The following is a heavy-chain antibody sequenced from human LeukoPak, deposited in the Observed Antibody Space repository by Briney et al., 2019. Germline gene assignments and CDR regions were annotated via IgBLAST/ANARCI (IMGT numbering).Heavy chain of an antibody. CDR2: SRSRAYGGTT. CDR1: GFTLGDYA. CDR3: TRVRYERWEPLGSDAFDI. V-gene: IGHV3-49*03. D-gene: IGHD1-26*01. Sequence: SGRSLKLSCTASGFTLGDYAMSWFRQAPGKGLVWVGFSRSRAYGGTTEYAASVKGRFTISRDDSKSIAYLQMNSLKTEDTAVYYCTRVRYERWEPLGSDAFDIWGQGTMVTVSS. J-gene: IGHJ3*02.